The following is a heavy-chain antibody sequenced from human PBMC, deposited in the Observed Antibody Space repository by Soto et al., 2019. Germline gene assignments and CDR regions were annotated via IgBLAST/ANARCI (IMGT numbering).Heavy chain of an antibody. CDR3: ARVSATGTRWFVP. J-gene: IGHJ5*02. V-gene: IGHV4-31*03. Sequence: QVQLQESGPGLVKPSQNLSLTCTVSGGSFSSGAYYWSWVRRHPGMGLEWIGYISYRGAPYSHPSLKSRLTVSVDASKNQFSLRLSSVTAADTAVYFFARVSATGTRWFVPWGQGTLVTVSS. CDR1: GGSFSSGAYY. D-gene: IGHD6-13*01. CDR2: ISYRGAP.